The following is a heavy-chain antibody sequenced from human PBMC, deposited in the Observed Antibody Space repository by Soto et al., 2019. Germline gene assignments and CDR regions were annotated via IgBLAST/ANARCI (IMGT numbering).Heavy chain of an antibody. Sequence: ASVKVSCKASGDTFTSYGISWVRHAPGQGLEWMGWISAYNGNTNYAQKLQGRVTMTTDTSTSTAYMELRRLRSDDTAVYYCARLPSIYDSSGYYPPAVDYWGQGTLVTVSS. J-gene: IGHJ4*02. V-gene: IGHV1-18*01. D-gene: IGHD3-22*01. CDR3: ARLPSIYDSSGYYPPAVDY. CDR1: GDTFTSYG. CDR2: ISAYNGNT.